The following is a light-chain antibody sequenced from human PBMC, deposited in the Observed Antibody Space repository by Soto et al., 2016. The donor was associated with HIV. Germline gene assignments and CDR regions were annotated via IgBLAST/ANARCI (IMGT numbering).Light chain of an antibody. Sequence: SVAPGKTARITCGGDNIGSKSVHWYQQKPGQAPVVVVYDDSDRPSGIPERFSGSNSGDTATLSISRVEAGDEADYYCQVWDASTDLVVFGGGTKLTVL. J-gene: IGLJ2*01. CDR1: NIGSKS. V-gene: IGLV3-21*03. CDR3: QVWDASTDLVV. CDR2: DDS.